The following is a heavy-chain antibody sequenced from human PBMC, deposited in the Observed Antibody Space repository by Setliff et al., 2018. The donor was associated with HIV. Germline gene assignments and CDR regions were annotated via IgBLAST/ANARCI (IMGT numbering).Heavy chain of an antibody. CDR3: ARCRLNGGFNL. D-gene: IGHD7-27*01. CDR2: INHSEDT. Sequence: SETLSLTCAVYGGSFSGHQWSWIRQPPGKGLEWIGEINHSEDTNYNSFLKSRVTISLDMSKNQSSLKLSSVTAADTAVYYCARCRLNGGFNLWGQGTLVTVSS. CDR1: GGSFSGHQ. V-gene: IGHV4-34*01. J-gene: IGHJ5*02.